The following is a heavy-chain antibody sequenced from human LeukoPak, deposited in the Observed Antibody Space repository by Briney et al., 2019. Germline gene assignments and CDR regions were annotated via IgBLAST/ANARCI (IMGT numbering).Heavy chain of an antibody. D-gene: IGHD4-23*01. CDR3: ARGRPHGNDY. CDR2: IKQDGSEK. V-gene: IGHV3-7*01. CDR1: GFTFRSYW. J-gene: IGHJ4*02. Sequence: GGSLRLSCAASGFTFRSYWMSWVRQAPGKGLERVANIKQDGSEKYYVDSVKGRFTISRDNAKNSLDLQMSSLRVEDTAVYYCARGRPHGNDYWGQGTLVTVSS.